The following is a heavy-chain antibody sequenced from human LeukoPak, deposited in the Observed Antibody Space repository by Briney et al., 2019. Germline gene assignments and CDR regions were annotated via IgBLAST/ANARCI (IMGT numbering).Heavy chain of an antibody. CDR3: ARDPPLSSYYYYGMDV. Sequence: GGSLRLSCAASGFTFSSYGMHWVRQAPGKGLEWVAVIWYDGSNKYYADSVKGRFTISRDNSKKTLYLQMNSLRAEDTAVYYCARDPPLSSYYYYGMDVWGQGTTVTVSS. CDR2: IWYDGSNK. CDR1: GFTFSSYG. J-gene: IGHJ6*02. V-gene: IGHV3-33*01.